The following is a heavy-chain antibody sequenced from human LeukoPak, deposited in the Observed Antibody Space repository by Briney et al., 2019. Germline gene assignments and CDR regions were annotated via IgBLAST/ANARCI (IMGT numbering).Heavy chain of an antibody. CDR2: ISYDGSNK. V-gene: IGHV3-30*01. CDR1: GFTFSSYA. J-gene: IGHJ4*02. Sequence: PGGSLRLSCAASGFTFSSYAMHWVRQAPGKGLEWVAVISYDGSNKYYADSVKGRFTISRDNSKNTLYLQMNSLRAKDTAVYYCARVIAVAGQGGYWGQGTLVTVSS. D-gene: IGHD6-19*01. CDR3: ARVIAVAGQGGY.